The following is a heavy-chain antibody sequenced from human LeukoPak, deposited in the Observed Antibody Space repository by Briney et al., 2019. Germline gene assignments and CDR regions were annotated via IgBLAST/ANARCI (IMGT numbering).Heavy chain of an antibody. Sequence: SETLSLTCTASGCSISSYYLGWIRQPPGKGLQWIGGINHSGSTNYNPSLKSRVTISVDTSKNQFSLKLSSVTAADTAVYYCASLRGSYRFYDSPHYYYMDVWGKGTTVTVSS. CDR3: ASLRGSYRFYDSPHYYYMDV. CDR2: INHSGST. D-gene: IGHD3-16*02. J-gene: IGHJ6*03. CDR1: GCSISSYY. V-gene: IGHV4-34*01.